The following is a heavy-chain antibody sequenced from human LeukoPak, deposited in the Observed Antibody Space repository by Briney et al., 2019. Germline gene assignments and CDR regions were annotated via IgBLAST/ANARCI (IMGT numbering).Heavy chain of an antibody. J-gene: IGHJ4*02. CDR3: ARGRFYDGNGKIFDY. Sequence: PSETLSLTCTVSGGSISSSYYYWGWIRQPPGKGLEWIGSIYSSGSTYYNPSLKSRVTISVDTSKNQFSLKLSSVTAADTAVYYCARGRFYDGNGKIFDYWGQGTLVTVSS. CDR1: GGSISSSYYY. V-gene: IGHV4-39*07. D-gene: IGHD3-22*01. CDR2: IYSSGST.